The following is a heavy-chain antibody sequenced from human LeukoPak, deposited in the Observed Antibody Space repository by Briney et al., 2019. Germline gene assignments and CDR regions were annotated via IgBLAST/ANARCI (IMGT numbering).Heavy chain of an antibody. Sequence: PGGSLRLSCAASGFTFSSYSMNWVRQAPGKGLEWVSYISSSSSTIYYADSVKGRFTISRDNAKNSLYLQMNSLRAEDTAVYCCARDFPLVEWLGHFDYWGQGTLVTVSS. J-gene: IGHJ4*02. CDR1: GFTFSSYS. V-gene: IGHV3-48*04. D-gene: IGHD6-19*01. CDR3: ARDFPLVEWLGHFDY. CDR2: ISSSSSTI.